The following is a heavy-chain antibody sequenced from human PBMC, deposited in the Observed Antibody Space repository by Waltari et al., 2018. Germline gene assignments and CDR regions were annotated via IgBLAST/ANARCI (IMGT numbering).Heavy chain of an antibody. CDR1: GGSISSGSYY. J-gene: IGHJ5*02. CDR2: IYTSGST. D-gene: IGHD1-20*01. Sequence: QVQLQESGPGLVKPSQTLSLTCTVSGGSISSGSYYWSWIRQPAGKGLEWIGYIYTSGSTNYNPSLKSRVTISVDTSKNQFSLKLSSVTAADTAVYYCARVWVTGTNSRRNWFDPWGQGTLVTVSS. V-gene: IGHV4-61*09. CDR3: ARVWVTGTNSRRNWFDP.